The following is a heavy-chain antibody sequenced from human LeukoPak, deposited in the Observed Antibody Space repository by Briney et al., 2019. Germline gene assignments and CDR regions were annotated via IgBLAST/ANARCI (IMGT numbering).Heavy chain of an antibody. D-gene: IGHD1-14*01. Sequence: PGGSLRLSCAASGFTFSSCGFNWVRQAPGKGLEWVSSIGPTGTDRYYADSVRGRFTISRDNAKNSMYLQMDSLRDEDAAVYYCATETIGRHYDYWGQGTLLTVSS. CDR1: GFTFSSCG. CDR3: ATETIGRHYDY. CDR2: IGPTGTDR. J-gene: IGHJ4*02. V-gene: IGHV3-21*01.